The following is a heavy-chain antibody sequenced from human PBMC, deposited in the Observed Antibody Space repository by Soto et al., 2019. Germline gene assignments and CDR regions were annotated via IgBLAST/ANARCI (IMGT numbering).Heavy chain of an antibody. CDR2: ISYDSTKT. CDR1: GFTFNSYG. J-gene: IGHJ6*02. V-gene: IGHV3-30*03. Sequence: GGSLRLSCAASGFTFNSYGMHWVRQGPGNGLEWVAFISYDSTKTYYADSVKGRFTISRDNSNSALYVQMNSLTGEDTAVYYCARTRSAWSDFHYYSLDVWGQGTTVTVAS. D-gene: IGHD1-26*01. CDR3: ARTRSAWSDFHYYSLDV.